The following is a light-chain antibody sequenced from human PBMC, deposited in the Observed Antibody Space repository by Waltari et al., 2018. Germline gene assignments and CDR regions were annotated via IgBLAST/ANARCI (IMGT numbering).Light chain of an antibody. CDR1: QDISYY. Sequence: DIQVTQSPSSLSVSVGDRVTITCQASQDISYYLNWYQQKPGKAPKLLIFEESNWAVGGPSRFGGSRSGADFSFTISSLQPEDIGTYYCQYDDFSMSSTFGQGTRLEIK. J-gene: IGKJ5*01. CDR2: EES. V-gene: IGKV1-33*01. CDR3: QYDDFSMSST.